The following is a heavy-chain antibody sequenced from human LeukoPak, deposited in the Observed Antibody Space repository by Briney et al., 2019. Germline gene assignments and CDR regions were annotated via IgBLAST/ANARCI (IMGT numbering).Heavy chain of an antibody. CDR1: GGSISSCSYY. CDR2: IYYSGST. V-gene: IGHV4-39*07. Sequence: SETLSLTCTVSGGSISSCSYYWGWIRQPPGKGPEWIGSIYYSGSTYYNPSLKSRVTISVDTSKNQFSLKLSSVTAADTAVYYCARDLYVVTAPAWGYWGQGTLVTVSS. CDR3: ARDLYVVTAPAWGY. D-gene: IGHD2-21*02. J-gene: IGHJ4*02.